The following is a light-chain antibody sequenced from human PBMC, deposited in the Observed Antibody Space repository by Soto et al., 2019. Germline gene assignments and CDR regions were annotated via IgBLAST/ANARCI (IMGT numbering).Light chain of an antibody. Sequence: EIGVTQSPGTLSVSPGEGATLSCRASQSVGSNLAWYQQKPGQAPRLLIYGASTRATAIPDRFSGSGSGTDFTLTISRLEPEDFAVYYCQQYGSSGTFGQGTKVDI. CDR1: QSVGSN. CDR2: GAS. V-gene: IGKV3-20*01. J-gene: IGKJ1*01. CDR3: QQYGSSGT.